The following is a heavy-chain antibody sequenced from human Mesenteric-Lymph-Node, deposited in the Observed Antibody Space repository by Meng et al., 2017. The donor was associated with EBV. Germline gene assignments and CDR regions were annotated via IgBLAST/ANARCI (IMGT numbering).Heavy chain of an antibody. CDR2: INYRGNT. V-gene: IGHV4-34*01. J-gene: IGHJ5*02. CDR3: AGAGYWRFDA. CDR1: GGSRSNYY. Sequence: QGQLQQWGPGLLTPSETLSLTCAFAGGSRSNYYWSWIRQPPGKGLEWIGDINYRGNTNYNPSLKSRVTVSVDTSKNQVSLKLNSVTAADTAIYYCAGAGYWRFDAWGRGTLVTVSS. D-gene: IGHD6-13*01.